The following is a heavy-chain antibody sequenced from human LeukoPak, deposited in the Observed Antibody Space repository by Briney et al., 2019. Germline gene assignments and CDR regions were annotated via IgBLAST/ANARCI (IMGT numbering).Heavy chain of an antibody. CDR3: GVDEITMIVVPGDY. Sequence: ASVKVSCKASGYTFTSYGISWVRQAPGQGLEGMGWISAYIGNTNYAQKLQGRVTMTTDTSTSTAYMELRSLRYDATRVYYCGVDEITMIVVPGDYWGQGTLATVSS. J-gene: IGHJ4*02. CDR2: ISAYIGNT. D-gene: IGHD3-22*01. V-gene: IGHV1-18*01. CDR1: GYTFTSYG.